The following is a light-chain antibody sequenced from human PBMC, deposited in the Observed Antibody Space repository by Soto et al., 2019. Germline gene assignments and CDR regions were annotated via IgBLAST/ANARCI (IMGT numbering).Light chain of an antibody. CDR2: AAT. V-gene: IGKV1-12*01. Sequence: DIQMTQSPSSVSASVGDRVTITCRASQAIDTWLAWYQQKPGKAPRLLISAATSLESGVPSRFSGSGSETDFTLTLDSLQPEDFATYYCQQATGFPFTFGPGTKVDI. CDR1: QAIDTW. CDR3: QQATGFPFT. J-gene: IGKJ3*01.